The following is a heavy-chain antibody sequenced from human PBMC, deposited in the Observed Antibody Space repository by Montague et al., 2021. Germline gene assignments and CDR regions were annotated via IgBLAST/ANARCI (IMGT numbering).Heavy chain of an antibody. J-gene: IGHJ5*02. CDR3: ARGWQKRFDP. CDR1: GDSDSIKELS. CDR2: SYFRFKWYN. V-gene: IGHV6-1*01. D-gene: IGHD5-24*01. Sequence: CAISGDSDSIKELSRNWNRQSSSLGSERLGGSYFRFKWYNEYAISVESRITVNPDTSKNQFSLLLNSVTPEDTAVYYCARGWQKRFDPWGQGTLVTVSS.